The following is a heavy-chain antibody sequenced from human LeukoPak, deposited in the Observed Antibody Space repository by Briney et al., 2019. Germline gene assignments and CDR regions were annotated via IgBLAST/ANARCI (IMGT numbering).Heavy chain of an antibody. CDR2: ISSSGTTK. Sequence: GGSLRLSCAASGFTFSSYEMNWVRQAPGKGLEWVSYISSSGTTKYYADSVQGRFTISRDNAKNSLYLQMNSLRAEDTAVYYCARDGDYGGYFDCWGQGTLVTVSS. J-gene: IGHJ4*02. V-gene: IGHV3-48*03. CDR3: ARDGDYGGYFDC. D-gene: IGHD4-23*01. CDR1: GFTFSSYE.